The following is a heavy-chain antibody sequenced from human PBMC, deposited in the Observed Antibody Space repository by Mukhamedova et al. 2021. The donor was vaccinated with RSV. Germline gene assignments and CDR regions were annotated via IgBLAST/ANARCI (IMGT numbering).Heavy chain of an antibody. V-gene: IGHV3-23*01. D-gene: IGHD2-8*01. CDR3: AKDREVLMVYATY. CDR2: ISGSGGST. Sequence: APGKGLEWVSAISGSGGSTYYADSVKGRFTISRDNSKNTLYLQMNSLRAEDTAVYYCAKDREVLMVYATYWGQGTLVTV. J-gene: IGHJ4*02.